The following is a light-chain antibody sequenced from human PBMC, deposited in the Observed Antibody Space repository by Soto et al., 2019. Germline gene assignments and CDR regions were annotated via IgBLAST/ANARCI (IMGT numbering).Light chain of an antibody. Sequence: QSVLTQPASVSGSPGQSITISCTGTSSDVGGYNYVSWYQHHPGKAPKLMIFDVSIRPSGVSNRFSGSKSGNTASLTISGLQPEDEADYYCSSYTTSNTRQIVFGTGTKVTVL. CDR3: SSYTTSNTRQIV. CDR2: DVS. CDR1: SSDVGGYNY. V-gene: IGLV2-14*03. J-gene: IGLJ1*01.